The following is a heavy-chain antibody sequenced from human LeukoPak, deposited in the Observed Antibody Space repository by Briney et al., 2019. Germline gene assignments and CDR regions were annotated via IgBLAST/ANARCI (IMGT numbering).Heavy chain of an antibody. Sequence: ASVKLSCNASGYTFTSYDINWVRQATGQGLGWMGWMNPNSGNTGYAQNFQGRVTITRNTSITTAYMELSSLRSEDTAVYYCARGPPYDSSGYYGDYWGQGTLVTVSS. J-gene: IGHJ4*02. CDR3: ARGPPYDSSGYYGDY. V-gene: IGHV1-8*03. CDR1: GYTFTSYD. CDR2: MNPNSGNT. D-gene: IGHD3-22*01.